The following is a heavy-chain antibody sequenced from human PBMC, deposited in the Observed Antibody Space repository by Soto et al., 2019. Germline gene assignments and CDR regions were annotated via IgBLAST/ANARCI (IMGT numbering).Heavy chain of an antibody. CDR1: GFTFSNSW. CDR3: ARVSPVMSPGY. D-gene: IGHD3-16*01. V-gene: IGHV3-7*05. J-gene: IGHJ4*02. Sequence: EVQLVESGGGLVQPGGSLRLSCAVSGFTFSNSWLSWARQAPGKGLEWVANINQDGSDKYYVDSVKGRFTISRDNAKNSLYLQMNSLRAEDTAIYYCARVSPVMSPGYWGQGTLVTVSS. CDR2: INQDGSDK.